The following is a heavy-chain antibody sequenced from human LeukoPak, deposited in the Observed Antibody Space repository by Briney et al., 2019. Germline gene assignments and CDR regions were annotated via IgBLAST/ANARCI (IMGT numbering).Heavy chain of an antibody. Sequence: SETLSLTCTVSGGSISSYYWSWIRQPPGKGLEWIGYIYYGGSTNYNPSLKSRVTISVDTSKNQFSLKLSSVTAADTAVYYCARLITGVDIWGQGTMVTVSS. CDR3: ARLITGVDI. J-gene: IGHJ3*02. CDR2: IYYGGST. CDR1: GGSISSYY. V-gene: IGHV4-59*08. D-gene: IGHD1-20*01.